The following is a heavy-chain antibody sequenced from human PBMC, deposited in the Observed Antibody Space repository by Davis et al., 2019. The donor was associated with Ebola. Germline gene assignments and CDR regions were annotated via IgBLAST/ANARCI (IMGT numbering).Heavy chain of an antibody. Sequence: SGPTLAKPTQTLTLTCTFSGFSLRSTAVGVAWIRQPPGQSPEWPALIYWHGAEVYSPSLKSRLTLRKDTSKNQVVLTMTNMNPVDTATYYCAHGSGWLSDYWGHGILVTVSS. D-gene: IGHD5-12*01. CDR1: GFSLRSTAVG. CDR3: AHGSGWLSDY. CDR2: IYWHGAE. J-gene: IGHJ4*01. V-gene: IGHV2-5*01.